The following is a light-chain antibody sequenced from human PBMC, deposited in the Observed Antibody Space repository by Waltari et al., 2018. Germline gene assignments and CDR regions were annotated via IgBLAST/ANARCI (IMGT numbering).Light chain of an antibody. CDR2: EVR. J-gene: IGLJ1*01. Sequence: QSALTQPASVSGSPGQSITISCSGTDSDVGAYDFVSWYQQPPGKAPHLIIYEVRNRPSGISNRFSASKSGNTASLTISGLQAEDEADYYGSSYTTSSAPGVFGTGTRVTVL. CDR1: DSDVGAYDF. CDR3: SSYTTSSAPGV. V-gene: IGLV2-14*01.